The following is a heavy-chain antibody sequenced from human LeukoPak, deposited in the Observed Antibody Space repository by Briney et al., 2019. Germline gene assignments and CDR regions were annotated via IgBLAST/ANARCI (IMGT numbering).Heavy chain of an antibody. CDR3: AKDFGYGVDY. D-gene: IGHD5-12*01. J-gene: IGHJ4*02. CDR1: GFTFSSYN. V-gene: IGHV3-30*02. Sequence: GGSLRLSCAASGFTFSSYNMHWVRQPPGEGLEWVAFIRLDGNNKYYADSVKGRFTISRDNSKNTLFLQMNSLRAEDTAVYYCAKDFGYGVDYWGQGTLVTVSS. CDR2: IRLDGNNK.